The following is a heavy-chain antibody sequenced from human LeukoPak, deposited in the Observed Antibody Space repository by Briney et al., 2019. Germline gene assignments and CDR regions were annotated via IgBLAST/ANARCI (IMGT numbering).Heavy chain of an antibody. V-gene: IGHV1-69*13. Sequence: SVTVSCKASGGTFSSYAISWVRQAPGQGLEWMGGIIPIFGTANYAQKFQGRVTITADESTSTAYMELSSLRSEDTAVYYCARAQGYCSSTSCPYYFDYWGQGTLVTVSS. CDR1: GGTFSSYA. D-gene: IGHD2-2*01. J-gene: IGHJ4*02. CDR3: ARAQGYCSSTSCPYYFDY. CDR2: IIPIFGTA.